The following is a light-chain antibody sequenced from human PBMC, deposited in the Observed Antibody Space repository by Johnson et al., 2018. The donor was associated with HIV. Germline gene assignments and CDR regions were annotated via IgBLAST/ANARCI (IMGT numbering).Light chain of an antibody. V-gene: IGLV1-51*01. CDR3: GTWDSGLGAVYV. Sequence: QSVLTQPPSVSAAPGQRVTISCSGSTSNFENYYVSWYQQLPGTVPKLLIYDNNKRPSGIPDRFSGSKSGTSATLGITGLQTGDEADYYCGTWDSGLGAVYVFGPGTKVTVL. CDR2: DNN. J-gene: IGLJ1*01. CDR1: TSNFENYY.